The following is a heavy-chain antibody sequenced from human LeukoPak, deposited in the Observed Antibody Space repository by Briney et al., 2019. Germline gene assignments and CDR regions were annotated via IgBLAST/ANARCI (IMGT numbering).Heavy chain of an antibody. CDR2: INTDGSST. Sequence: GGSLRLSCAASGYTFSSFSINWVRQAPGKGLVWVSRINTDGSSTSYADSVKGRFTISRDNAKNTLYLQMNSLRAEDTAVYYCARDQCTSTSCYGYNWFDPWGQGTLVTVSS. CDR3: ARDQCTSTSCYGYNWFDP. J-gene: IGHJ5*02. D-gene: IGHD2-2*01. CDR1: GYTFSSFS. V-gene: IGHV3-74*01.